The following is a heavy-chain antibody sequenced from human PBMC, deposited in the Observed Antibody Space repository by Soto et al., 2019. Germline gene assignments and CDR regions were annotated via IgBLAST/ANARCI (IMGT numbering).Heavy chain of an antibody. J-gene: IGHJ5*02. D-gene: IGHD2-15*01. Sequence: QVQLVQSGAEVKKPGSSVKVSCKASGGTFSSYAISWLRQAPGQGLEWMGGIIPIFGTANYAQKFQGRVTITADQSTRTAYMELRSLRSEDTVVYYCARDPLHCSGGSCYSSAGWFDPWGQGTLVTVSS. CDR2: IIPIFGTA. V-gene: IGHV1-69*01. CDR1: GGTFSSYA. CDR3: ARDPLHCSGGSCYSSAGWFDP.